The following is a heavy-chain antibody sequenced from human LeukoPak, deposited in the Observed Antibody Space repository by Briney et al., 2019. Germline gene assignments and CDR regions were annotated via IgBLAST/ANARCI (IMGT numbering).Heavy chain of an antibody. J-gene: IGHJ6*02. CDR2: IDKHGNGK. Sequence: GGSLRLSCVASGFTFSTSWVTWVRQAPGTGLEWVANIDKHGNGKYYEDSVKGRFAISRDYASNSVFLQMDSLRAEDTAVYYCARDLVPAAIFLDYYGMDVWGQGTTVTVSS. CDR3: ARDLVPAAIFLDYYGMDV. D-gene: IGHD2-2*01. V-gene: IGHV3-7*01. CDR1: GFTFSTSW.